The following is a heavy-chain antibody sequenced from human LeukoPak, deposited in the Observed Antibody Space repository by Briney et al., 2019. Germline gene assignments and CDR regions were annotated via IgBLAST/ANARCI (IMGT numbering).Heavy chain of an antibody. CDR2: ISSSSSYI. CDR1: GFTFSSYS. CDR3: ARDPLYDSSGYYQIDY. D-gene: IGHD3-22*01. V-gene: IGHV3-21*01. J-gene: IGHJ4*02. Sequence: GGSLRLSCAASGFTFSSYSMNWVRQAPGKGLEWVSSISSSSSYIYYADSVKGRFTISRDNAKNSLYLQMNSLRAEDTAVYYCARDPLYDSSGYYQIDYWGQGTLVTVSS.